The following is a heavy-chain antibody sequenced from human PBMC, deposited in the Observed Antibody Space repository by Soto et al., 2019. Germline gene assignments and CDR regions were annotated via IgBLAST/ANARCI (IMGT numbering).Heavy chain of an antibody. Sequence: ETLSLPCTVSGGSISSYYWSWIRQPPGKGLEWIGYIYYSGSTNYNPSLKSRVTISVDTSKNQFSLKLSSVTAADTAVYYCARVAPRPKYSSSSSGNWFDPWGQGTLVTVSS. CDR3: ARVAPRPKYSSSSSGNWFDP. J-gene: IGHJ5*02. CDR1: GGSISSYY. V-gene: IGHV4-59*01. CDR2: IYYSGST. D-gene: IGHD6-6*01.